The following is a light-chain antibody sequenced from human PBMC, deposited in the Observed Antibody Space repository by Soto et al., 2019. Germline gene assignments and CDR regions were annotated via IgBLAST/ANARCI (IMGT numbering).Light chain of an antibody. CDR2: TAS. J-gene: IGKJ4*01. CDR1: QGIRND. V-gene: IGKV1-6*01. CDR3: IQDYNYPLT. Sequence: IQMTQSPSSLSASVGDRVTITCRASQGIRNDLDWYQQKPGKAPNLLIYTASTLQSGVPSRFSGSGSGTDFTLTISSLQPEDFATYYCIQDYNYPLTFGGGTKVDIK.